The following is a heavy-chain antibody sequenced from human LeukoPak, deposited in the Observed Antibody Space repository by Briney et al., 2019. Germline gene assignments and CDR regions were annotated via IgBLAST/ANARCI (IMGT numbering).Heavy chain of an antibody. J-gene: IGHJ6*02. V-gene: IGHV3-30-3*01. CDR3: ARAPLGYTYYYYYGMDV. D-gene: IGHD5-18*01. Sequence: GRSLRLSCAASGFTFSSYAMHWVRQAPGKGLEWVAVISYDGSNKYYADSVKGRFTISRDNAKNSLYLQMNSLRAEDTAVYYCARAPLGYTYYYYYGMDVWGQGTTVTVSS. CDR2: ISYDGSNK. CDR1: GFTFSSYA.